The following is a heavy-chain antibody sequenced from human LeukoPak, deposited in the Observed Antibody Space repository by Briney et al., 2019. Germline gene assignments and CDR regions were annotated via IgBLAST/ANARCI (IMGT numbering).Heavy chain of an antibody. V-gene: IGHV1-2*02. J-gene: IGHJ6*03. CDR3: ARDGNNWNYDHYYYYMDV. Sequence: ASVKVSCKASGYTFTGYYMHWVRQAPGQGLEWMGWINPNSGGTNYAQKFQGRVTMTRDTSISTAYMELSRLRSDDTAVYYCARDGNNWNYDHYYYYMDVWGKGTTVTVSS. CDR2: INPNSGGT. D-gene: IGHD1-7*01. CDR1: GYTFTGYY.